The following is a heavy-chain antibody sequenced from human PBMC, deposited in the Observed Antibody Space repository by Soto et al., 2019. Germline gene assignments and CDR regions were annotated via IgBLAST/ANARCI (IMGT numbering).Heavy chain of an antibody. CDR1: GFTFSSYS. CDR3: ARDWRESYYYYYFMDV. Sequence: GGSLRLSCAASGFTFSSYSLNWVRQAPGKGLEWVSYISNSGSTIYYADSVKGRFTISRDNAKNSLYLQMNSLRAEDTAVYYCARDWRESYYYYYFMDVWGKGTTVTVSS. D-gene: IGHD3-3*01. CDR2: ISNSGSTI. V-gene: IGHV3-48*01. J-gene: IGHJ6*03.